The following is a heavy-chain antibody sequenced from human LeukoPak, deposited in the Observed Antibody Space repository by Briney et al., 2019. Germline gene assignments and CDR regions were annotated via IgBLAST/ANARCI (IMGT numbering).Heavy chain of an antibody. CDR1: GFTFSSYS. D-gene: IGHD6-6*01. V-gene: IGHV3-23*01. CDR2: ISSGAGSP. J-gene: IGHJ4*02. CDR3: VKGGSSSSEGG. Sequence: GGSLRLSCAASGFTFSSYSMNWVRQAPGKGLEWVSTISSGAGSPFYADSVRGRFTISRDNSKNTLSLHMTSLRPEDTAVYYCVKGGSSSSEGGWGQGTLVTVSS.